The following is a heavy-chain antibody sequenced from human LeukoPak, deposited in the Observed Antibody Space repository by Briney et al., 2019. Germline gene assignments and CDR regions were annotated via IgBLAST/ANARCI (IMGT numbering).Heavy chain of an antibody. CDR1: GYTFTDYY. Sequence: GASVKVSCKASGYTFTDYYIHWVRQAPGQGLEWMGWIHPYSGGAGHAQKFQGWVSMTRDASISTAYMELRSLRSDDTAVYYCARDHRAFMGSVVPAATPWGQGTLVTVSS. CDR2: IHPYSGGA. D-gene: IGHD2-2*01. V-gene: IGHV1-2*04. J-gene: IGHJ4*02. CDR3: ARDHRAFMGSVVPAATP.